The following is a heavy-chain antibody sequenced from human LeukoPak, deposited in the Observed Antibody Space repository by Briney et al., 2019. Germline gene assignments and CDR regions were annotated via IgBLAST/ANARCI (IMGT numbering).Heavy chain of an antibody. D-gene: IGHD5-12*01. J-gene: IGHJ6*02. CDR3: AGDGGYDSGYYYYYYGMDV. CDR1: GYTFTGYY. Sequence: ASVKVSCKASGYTFTGYYMHWVRQAPGQGLEWMGWINPNSGGTNYAQKFQGRVTMTRDTSISTAYMELSRLRSDDTAVYYCAGDGGYDSGYYYYYYGMDVWGQGTTATVSS. CDR2: INPNSGGT. V-gene: IGHV1-2*02.